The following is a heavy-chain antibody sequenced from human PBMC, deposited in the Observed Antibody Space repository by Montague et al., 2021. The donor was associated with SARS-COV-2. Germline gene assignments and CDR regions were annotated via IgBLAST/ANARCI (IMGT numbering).Heavy chain of an antibody. D-gene: IGHD3-3*01. CDR1: GGSISSYY. J-gene: IGHJ4*02. CDR2: IYYSGST. V-gene: IGHV4-59*01. Sequence: SETLSLTCTVPGGSISSYYWSRIRQPPGKGLEWIGYIYYSGSTNYNPSLKSRVTISVDTSKNQFSLKLSSVTAADTAVYYCARAPVAHITIFGVVTSFDYWGQGTLVTVSS. CDR3: ARAPVAHITIFGVVTSFDY.